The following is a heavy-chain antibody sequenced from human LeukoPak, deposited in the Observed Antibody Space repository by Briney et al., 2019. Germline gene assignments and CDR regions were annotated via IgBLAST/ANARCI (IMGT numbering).Heavy chain of an antibody. Sequence: PSETLSLTCTASGGSISSSSYYWGWIRQSPGKGLEWIGSFLYSWTTYYNPSLMSRVTISVDTSKNQVSLKLISVTAADTAVYYCARAYDSSAYYYLWGQGTLVTVSS. J-gene: IGHJ5*02. V-gene: IGHV4-39*01. D-gene: IGHD3-22*01. CDR2: FLYSWTT. CDR1: GGSISSSSYY. CDR3: ARAYDSSAYYYL.